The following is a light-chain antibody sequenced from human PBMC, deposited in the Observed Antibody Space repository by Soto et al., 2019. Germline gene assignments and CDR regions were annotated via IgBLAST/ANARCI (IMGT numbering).Light chain of an antibody. CDR3: QQSFNIPYT. CDR1: QSISVY. V-gene: IGKV1-39*01. CDR2: AAS. Sequence: DIQMTQSPSSLSASVGDRVTITCRASQSISVYLNWYQQKPGKAPKLLIYAASTLQSGVPSRFSGSGSGTDFTLTINSLQPEDFATYSCQQSFNIPYTCGQGTELEIK. J-gene: IGKJ2*01.